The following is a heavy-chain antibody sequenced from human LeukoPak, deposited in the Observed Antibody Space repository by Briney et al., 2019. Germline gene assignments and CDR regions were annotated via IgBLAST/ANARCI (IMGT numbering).Heavy chain of an antibody. J-gene: IGHJ4*02. V-gene: IGHV4-39*07. D-gene: IGHD7-27*01. Sequence: SETLSLTCTVSGGXISSNSFYWGWIRQPPGKGLEWIGSIYYSGTTSYNPSLKSRVTISLDTSKNQFSLKLSSVTAADTAVYYCARGANWGSPDYWGQGTLVTVSS. CDR2: IYYSGTT. CDR1: GGXISSNSFY. CDR3: ARGANWGSPDY.